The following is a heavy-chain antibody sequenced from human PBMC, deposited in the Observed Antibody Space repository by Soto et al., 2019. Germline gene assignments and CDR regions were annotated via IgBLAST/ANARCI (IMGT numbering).Heavy chain of an antibody. V-gene: IGHV5-51*01. CDR3: ARQYCTNGVCYSGFDY. J-gene: IGHJ4*01. CDR1: GDSFTNYW. D-gene: IGHD2-8*01. CDR2: IYPGDSKT. Sequence: PGESLKISCKGSGDSFTNYWIAWVRQMPGKGLEWMGMIYPGDSKTRYSPSFQGQVTISADKSINSAYLQWSSLRASDTAFYYCARQYCTNGVCYSGFDYWGHGTLVTVSS.